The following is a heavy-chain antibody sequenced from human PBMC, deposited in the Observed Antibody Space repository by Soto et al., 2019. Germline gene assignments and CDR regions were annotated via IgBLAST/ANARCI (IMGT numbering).Heavy chain of an antibody. Sequence: QVQLVESGGGVVQPGRSLRLSCAASGFTFSSYGMHWVRQAPGKGLEWVAVISYDGSNKYYADTVKGRFTISRDNSKNTLYLQMNSLRAEDTAVYYCAKSGAEEVDFWSGYLDYWGQGTLVTVSS. CDR2: ISYDGSNK. D-gene: IGHD3-3*01. J-gene: IGHJ4*02. V-gene: IGHV3-30*18. CDR3: AKSGAEEVDFWSGYLDY. CDR1: GFTFSSYG.